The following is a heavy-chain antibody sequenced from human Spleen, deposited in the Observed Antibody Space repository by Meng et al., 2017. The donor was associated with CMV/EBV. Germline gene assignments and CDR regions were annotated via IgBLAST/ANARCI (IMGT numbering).Heavy chain of an antibody. CDR2: VYYSGVT. D-gene: IGHD5-12*01. J-gene: IGHJ6*02. CDR1: GGSISSYF. CDR3: ARLPAAYSGYDYYYGMDV. Sequence: GSLRLSCTVSGGSISSYFWSWIRQPPGKGLEWIGYVYYSGVTKYNPSLKSRVTISVDTSKNQFSLKLSSVTAADTAVYYCARLPAAYSGYDYYYGMDVWGQGTTVTVSS. V-gene: IGHV4-59*12.